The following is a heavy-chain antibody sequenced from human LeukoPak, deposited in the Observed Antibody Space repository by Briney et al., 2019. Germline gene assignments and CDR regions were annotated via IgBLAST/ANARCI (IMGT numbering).Heavy chain of an antibody. D-gene: IGHD5-18*01. CDR3: ARFGRGYSYGPFDY. J-gene: IGHJ4*02. Sequence: SETLSLTCTVPGGSISSYYWSWIRQPPGKGLEWIGYIYYSGSTNYNPSLKSRVTISVDTSKNQFSLKLSSVTAADTAVYYCARFGRGYSYGPFDYWGQGTLVTVSS. CDR1: GGSISSYY. V-gene: IGHV4-59*08. CDR2: IYYSGST.